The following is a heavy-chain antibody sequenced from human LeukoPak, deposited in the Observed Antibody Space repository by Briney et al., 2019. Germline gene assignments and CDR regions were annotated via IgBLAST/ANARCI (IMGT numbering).Heavy chain of an antibody. J-gene: IGHJ4*02. Sequence: GGSLRLSCAASGFTFSSYEMNWVRQAPGKGLEWVANIKHDGSDKYYPDSVKGRFTISRDNTKKSLYLQMNSVTADDTAVYYCVRGSIWSPDNWGQGTLVTVSS. CDR1: GFTFSSYE. CDR2: IKHDGSDK. D-gene: IGHD3-10*01. CDR3: VRGSIWSPDN. V-gene: IGHV3-7*04.